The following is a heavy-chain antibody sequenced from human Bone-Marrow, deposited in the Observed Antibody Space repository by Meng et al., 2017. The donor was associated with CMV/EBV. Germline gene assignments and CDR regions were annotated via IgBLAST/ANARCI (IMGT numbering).Heavy chain of an antibody. V-gene: IGHV3-74*01. J-gene: IGHJ6*01. CDR3: ARGARQYSSSFVFY. Sequence: GESLKISCAASGFTFSSYWMHWVRQAPGKGLVWVSRINSDGSSTSYADSVKGRFTISRDNAKNTLYLQMNSLRAEDTAVYYCARGARQYSSSFVFYWGQGTTVTVSS. CDR1: GFTFSSYW. CDR2: INSDGSST. D-gene: IGHD6-6*01.